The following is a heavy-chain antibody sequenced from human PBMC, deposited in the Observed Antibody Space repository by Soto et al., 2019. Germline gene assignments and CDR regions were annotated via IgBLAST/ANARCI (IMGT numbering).Heavy chain of an antibody. Sequence: QVQLVESGGGVVQPGTSLRLSCVGSGFTFRSYVIHWVRQAPGKGLEWVALTSYDGSNTDYGDSVKGRFTISRDNSRNTVDLQMDSLRREDTALYYCARWGTTGGLDVWGQGTLVSVSS. J-gene: IGHJ1*01. D-gene: IGHD3-16*01. CDR1: GFTFRSYV. CDR3: ARWGTTGGLDV. CDR2: TSYDGSNT. V-gene: IGHV3-33*05.